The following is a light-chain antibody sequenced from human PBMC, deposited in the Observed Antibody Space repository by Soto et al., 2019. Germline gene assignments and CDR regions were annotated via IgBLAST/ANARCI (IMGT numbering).Light chain of an antibody. CDR2: EVS. V-gene: IGLV2-14*01. CDR3: GSYTTTTTLYV. CDR1: SSDVGGHNY. Sequence: QSALTQPASVSGSPGQSITISCTATSSDVGGHNYVSWFQHHPGKAPKFIIYEVSKRPSGVSNRFSGSKSGNTASLTISGLQAEDEADYYCGSYTTTTTLYVFGTGTKVTVL. J-gene: IGLJ1*01.